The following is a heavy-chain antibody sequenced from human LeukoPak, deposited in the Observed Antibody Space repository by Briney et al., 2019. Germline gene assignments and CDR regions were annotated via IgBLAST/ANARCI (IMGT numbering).Heavy chain of an antibody. CDR1: GYTFTSYG. Sequence: ASVKVSCKASGYTFTSYGISWVRQAPGQGLEWMGWISAYNGNTNYAQKLQGRVTMTTDTSTGTAYMELRSLRSDDTAVYYCASALSDYSHDYWGQGTLVTVSS. J-gene: IGHJ4*02. CDR3: ASALSDYSHDY. D-gene: IGHD2-15*01. V-gene: IGHV1-18*01. CDR2: ISAYNGNT.